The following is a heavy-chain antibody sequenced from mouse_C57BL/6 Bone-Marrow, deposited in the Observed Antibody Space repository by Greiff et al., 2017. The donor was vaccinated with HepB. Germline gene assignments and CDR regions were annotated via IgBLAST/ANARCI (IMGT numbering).Heavy chain of an antibody. J-gene: IGHJ4*01. Sequence: EVQLVESGGGLVQPGGSLKLPCAASGFTFSDYYMYWVRQTPEKRLEWVAYISNGGGSTYYPDTVKGRFTISRDNAKNTLYLQMSRLKSEDTAMYYCARHPLTHYYAMDYWGQGTSVTVSS. CDR2: ISNGGGST. CDR3: ARHPLTHYYAMDY. CDR1: GFTFSDYY. V-gene: IGHV5-12*01. D-gene: IGHD6-1*01.